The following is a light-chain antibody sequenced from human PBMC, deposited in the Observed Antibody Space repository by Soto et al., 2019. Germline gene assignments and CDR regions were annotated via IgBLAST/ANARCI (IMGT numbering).Light chain of an antibody. Sequence: EIVLTQSPATLSLSPGERATLSCRASQSVSSSLAWYQQKPGQAPRLLIYDASNRATAIPARFSASGSGTDLTLTISSLEPEDFAVYYCQQRSNWPPFTFGPGTTVDMK. CDR3: QQRSNWPPFT. CDR2: DAS. CDR1: QSVSSS. J-gene: IGKJ3*01. V-gene: IGKV3-11*01.